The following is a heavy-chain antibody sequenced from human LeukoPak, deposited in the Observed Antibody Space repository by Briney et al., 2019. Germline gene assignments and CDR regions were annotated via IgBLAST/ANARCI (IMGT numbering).Heavy chain of an antibody. CDR1: GDTFSSNSAA. J-gene: IGHJ4*02. CDR3: ARTRAAGTVDY. D-gene: IGHD1-1*01. CDR2: TYYGSKCYN. Sequence: SQTLSLTCAISGDTFSSNSAAWNWLRQSPSRGLEWLVRTYYGSKCYNDYAVSVQIRITIYPDTSKNQFSLHLNSVTPEDTAVYYCARTRAAGTVDYWGQGTPVTVSS. V-gene: IGHV6-1*01.